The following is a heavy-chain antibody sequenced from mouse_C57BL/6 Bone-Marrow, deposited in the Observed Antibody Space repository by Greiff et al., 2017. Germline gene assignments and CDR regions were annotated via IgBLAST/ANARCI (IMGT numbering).Heavy chain of an antibody. J-gene: IGHJ3*01. Sequence: EVQRVESGGGLVKPGGSLKLSCAASGFTFSDYGMHWVRQAPEKGLEWVAYISSGSSTIYYADTVKGRFTISRDNAKNTLFLQMTSLRSEDTAMYYCARQVLYYYGSSPFAYWGQGTLVTVSA. CDR3: ARQVLYYYGSSPFAY. CDR1: GFTFSDYG. D-gene: IGHD1-1*01. CDR2: ISSGSSTI. V-gene: IGHV5-17*01.